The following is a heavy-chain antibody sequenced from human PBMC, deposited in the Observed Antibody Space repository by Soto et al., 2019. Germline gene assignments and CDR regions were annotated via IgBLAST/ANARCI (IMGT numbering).Heavy chain of an antibody. CDR2: ISGGVITT. V-gene: IGHV3-23*01. Sequence: EVQLLESGGVLIQPGGSLRLSCAASGFTFSNSAMSWVRQAPGKGLEWVSGISGGVITTYYADSVKGRFTISRDNSKNTVYLQMSSLGADDTAVYYCAKYYYDSSGFLGVWGQGTLVTVSS. J-gene: IGHJ4*02. D-gene: IGHD3-22*01. CDR1: GFTFSNSA. CDR3: AKYYYDSSGFLGV.